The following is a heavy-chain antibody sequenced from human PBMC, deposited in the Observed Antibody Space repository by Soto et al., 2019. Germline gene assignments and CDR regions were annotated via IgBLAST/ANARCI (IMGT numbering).Heavy chain of an antibody. J-gene: IGHJ4*02. CDR2: ISSSGDYL. CDR1: GFTFRRNN. CDR3: VRVVDDEDGAAAPWFCFEN. V-gene: IGHV3-21*01. D-gene: IGHD6-25*01. Sequence: GGSLRLSCAASGFTFRRNNMNWVRQAPGKGLEWVASISSSGDYLYYADSVKCRFIISRDNFQNSLFLQMNTLRADYTAVYYCVRVVDDEDGAAAPWFCFENWGQGTPVTVSS.